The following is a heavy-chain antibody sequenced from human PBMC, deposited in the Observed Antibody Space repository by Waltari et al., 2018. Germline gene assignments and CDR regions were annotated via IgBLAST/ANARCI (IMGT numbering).Heavy chain of an antibody. D-gene: IGHD2-2*01. CDR2: ISATGGTT. V-gene: IGHV3-23*01. J-gene: IGHJ4*02. CDR1: GFTFNKYV. CDR3: ARKSSSTWPAFDY. Sequence: VQLLESGGGLVQPGGSLRLSCAVSGFTFNKYVMTWVRQAPGKGLEWVSSISATGGTTYYADSVKGRFTISRDNSKTTVFLQMKSLGAEDTAMYYCARKSSSTWPAFDYWGQGLLVTVSS.